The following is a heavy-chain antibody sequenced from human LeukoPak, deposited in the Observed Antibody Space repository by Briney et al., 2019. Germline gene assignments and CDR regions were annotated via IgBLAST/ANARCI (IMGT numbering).Heavy chain of an antibody. CDR2: ISAYNGNT. Sequence: ASVKVSCKASGYTFTSYGISWVRQAPGQGLEWMGWISAYNGNTNYAQKLQGRVTMTTDTSTSTAYMELRSLTSDDTAVYYCARERYGYSSSWTVAFDIWGQGTMVTVSS. V-gene: IGHV1-18*01. CDR1: GYTFTSYG. CDR3: ARERYGYSSSWTVAFDI. J-gene: IGHJ3*02. D-gene: IGHD6-13*01.